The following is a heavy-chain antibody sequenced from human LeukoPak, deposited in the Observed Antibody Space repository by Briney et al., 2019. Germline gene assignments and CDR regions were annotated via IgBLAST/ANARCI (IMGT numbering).Heavy chain of an antibody. CDR3: AREAVGAHAFDI. CDR1: GVIFSVYN. CDR2: ISTSISST. D-gene: IGHD1-26*01. Sequence: PGGSLRLSPAASGVIFSVYNMNWVCHAPGEGLGWGSYISTSISSTKYEDSVKGRFTISRDNAKNSLYLQMNSLRDEDTAVYYCAREAVGAHAFDIWGQGTVVTVSS. J-gene: IGHJ3*02. V-gene: IGHV3-48*02.